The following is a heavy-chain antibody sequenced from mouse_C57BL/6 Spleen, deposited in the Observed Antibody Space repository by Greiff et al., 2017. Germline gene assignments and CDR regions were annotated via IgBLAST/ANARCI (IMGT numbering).Heavy chain of an antibody. D-gene: IGHD4-1*01. J-gene: IGHJ2*01. CDR3: ARQANWEYDLDY. CDR1: GYSITSGYY. CDR2: ISYDGSN. V-gene: IGHV3-6*01. Sequence: ESGPGLVKPSQSLSLTCSVTGYSITSGYYWNWIRQFPGNKLEWMGYISYDGSNHYNPSLKNRISITRDTSKNQFFLKLNSVTTEDTATYYCARQANWEYDLDYWGQGTTLTVSS.